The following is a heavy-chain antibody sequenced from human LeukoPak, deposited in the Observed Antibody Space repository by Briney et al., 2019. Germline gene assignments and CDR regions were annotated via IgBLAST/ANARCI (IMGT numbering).Heavy chain of an antibody. J-gene: IGHJ5*02. CDR1: GFTFSNYG. CDR2: IWYDGSNE. Sequence: GGSLRLSCGASGFTFSNYGMHWVRQAPGKGLEWVAVIWYDGSNENYADSVKGRFTISRDNSKNTLYLQMNSPRAEDTAVYYCAREGSWGTSLAQNWFDPWGQGTLVIVSS. V-gene: IGHV3-33*01. CDR3: AREGSWGTSLAQNWFDP. D-gene: IGHD1-1*01.